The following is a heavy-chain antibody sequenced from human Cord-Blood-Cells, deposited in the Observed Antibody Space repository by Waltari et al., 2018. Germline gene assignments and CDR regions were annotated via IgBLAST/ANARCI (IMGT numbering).Heavy chain of an antibody. CDR2: INHSGST. CDR1: GGSFSGYY. Sequence: QVQLQQWGAGLLKPWETLSLTCAVYGGSFSGYYWSWLRQPPGKGPEWIGEINHSGSTNYNPSLKRRVTISVDTSKNQFALKLSSVTAADTAVYYCARATSYNWNDYWGQGTLVTVSS. CDR3: ARATSYNWNDY. J-gene: IGHJ4*02. V-gene: IGHV4-34*01. D-gene: IGHD1-20*01.